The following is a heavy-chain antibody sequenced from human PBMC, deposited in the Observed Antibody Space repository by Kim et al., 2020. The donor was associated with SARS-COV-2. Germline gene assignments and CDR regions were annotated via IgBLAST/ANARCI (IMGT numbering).Heavy chain of an antibody. CDR3: AKDLGEGSGWPIFDF. CDR1: GFSCGNYA. Sequence: GGSLRLSCAASGFSCGNYAMSWVRQAPGKGLEWVSTIRRSDDTTYCADSVKGRFTMSRDNSKNMLYLQMNSLRAEDTARYYCAKDLGEGSGWPIFDFWG. J-gene: IGHJ4*01. CDR2: IRRSDDTT. V-gene: IGHV3-23*01. D-gene: IGHD6-19*01.